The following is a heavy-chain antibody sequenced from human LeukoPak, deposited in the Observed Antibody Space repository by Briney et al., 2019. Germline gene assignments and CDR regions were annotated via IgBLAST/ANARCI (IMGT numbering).Heavy chain of an antibody. CDR1: GYSISSGYY. D-gene: IGHD7-27*01. CDR2: IYHSGST. J-gene: IGHJ4*02. CDR3: ASPGVGTGDGTRFDY. Sequence: SETLSHTCAVSGYSISSGYYWGWIRQPPGKGLEWIGSIYHSGSTYYNPSLKSRVTISVDTSKNQFHLKLSSVTAADTNVYYCASPGVGTGDGTRFDYWGQGALVTVSS. V-gene: IGHV4-38-2*01.